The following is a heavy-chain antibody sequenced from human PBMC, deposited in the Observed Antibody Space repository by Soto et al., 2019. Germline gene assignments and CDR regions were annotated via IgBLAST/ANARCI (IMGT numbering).Heavy chain of an antibody. Sequence: ASVKVSCKASGYTFTGYYMHWVRQAPGQGLEWMGWINPSSGGTNYAQKFQGWVTMTRDTSITTAYMELSRLRSDDTAVYYCASGYSFRWPFDYWGQGTLVTVSS. J-gene: IGHJ4*02. CDR1: GYTFTGYY. CDR2: INPSSGGT. CDR3: ASGYSFRWPFDY. V-gene: IGHV1-2*04. D-gene: IGHD3-22*01.